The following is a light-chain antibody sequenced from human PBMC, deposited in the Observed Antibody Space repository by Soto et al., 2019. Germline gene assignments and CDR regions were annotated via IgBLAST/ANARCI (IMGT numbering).Light chain of an antibody. CDR3: AAWDDSLSGYV. V-gene: IGLV1-47*02. J-gene: IGLJ1*01. CDR2: SNN. CDR1: SSNIGSNY. Sequence: QSVLTQPPSASGTPGQRVTISCSGSSSNIGSNYVYWYQQLPGTAPKLLIYSNNQRPPGVPDRFSGSKSGTSASLAISGLRYEDEADYYCAAWDDSLSGYVFGTGTKVTVL.